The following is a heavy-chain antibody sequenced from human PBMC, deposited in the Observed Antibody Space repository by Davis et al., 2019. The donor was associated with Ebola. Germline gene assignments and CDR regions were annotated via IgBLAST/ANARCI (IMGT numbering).Heavy chain of an antibody. Sequence: SVKVSCKASGGTFSSYAISWVRQAPGQGLEWMGRIIPILGIANYAQKFQGRVTITADKSTSTAYMELSGLRSEDTAVYYCASVGWNDFWFDPWGQGTLVTVSS. D-gene: IGHD1-1*01. J-gene: IGHJ5*02. CDR2: IIPILGIA. CDR3: ASVGWNDFWFDP. V-gene: IGHV1-69*04. CDR1: GGTFSSYA.